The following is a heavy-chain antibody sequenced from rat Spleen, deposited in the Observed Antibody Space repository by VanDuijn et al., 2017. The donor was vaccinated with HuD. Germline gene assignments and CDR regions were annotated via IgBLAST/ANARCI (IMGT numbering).Heavy chain of an antibody. CDR1: GYSITSSYR. CDR2: INSAGST. J-gene: IGHJ1*01. D-gene: IGHD1-1*01. V-gene: IGHV3-3*01. Sequence: EVQLQESGPGLVKPSQSLSLMCSVTGYSITSSYRWNWIRKFPGNKLEWMGYINSAGSTDYNPSLKSRISITRDTSKNQFFLQLNSVTTEDTATYYCARYTTVVPYWYFDFWGPGTMVTVSS. CDR3: ARYTTVVPYWYFDF.